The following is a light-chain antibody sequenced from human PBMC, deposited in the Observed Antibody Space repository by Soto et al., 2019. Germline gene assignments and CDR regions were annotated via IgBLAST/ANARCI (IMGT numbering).Light chain of an antibody. CDR1: SSNIGSNT. CDR3: AAGDDSLMGIFV. J-gene: IGLJ1*01. Sequence: QSALTQPPSASGTPGQRVTISCSGSSSNIGSNTVNWYQQLPGTAPKLLIYSNNQRPSGVPDRFSGSKSGTSASLAISGLQSEDEAVYYCAAGDDSLMGIFVFGIGPKATAL. V-gene: IGLV1-44*01. CDR2: SNN.